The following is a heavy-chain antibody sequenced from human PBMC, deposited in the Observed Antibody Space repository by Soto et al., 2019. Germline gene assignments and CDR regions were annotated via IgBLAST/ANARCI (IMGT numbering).Heavy chain of an antibody. CDR3: ARDYASRIGGSGNGFDY. Sequence: QVQLQESGPGLVKPSETLSLTCTVSGGSVSSGSYYWSWIRQPPGKGLEWIGYIYYSGSTNYNPSLKSRVTISVDTSKNQFSLKPSSVNAAEPAVYYCARDYASRIGGSGNGFDYWGQGTLVTVSS. CDR2: IYYSGST. CDR1: GGSVSSGSYY. J-gene: IGHJ4*02. V-gene: IGHV4-61*01. D-gene: IGHD1-26*01.